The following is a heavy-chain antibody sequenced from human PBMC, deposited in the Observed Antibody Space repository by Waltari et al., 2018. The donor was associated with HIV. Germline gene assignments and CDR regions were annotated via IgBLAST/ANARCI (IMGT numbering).Heavy chain of an antibody. CDR2: IWYDGSNK. Sequence: QVQLVESGGGVVQPGRSLRLSCAASGFTFSTYGMHWVRQAPGKGLEWVAVIWYDGSNKYYADSVKGRFTISRDNAKESVFLQMTSLRPEDTAIYYCASKTTGWYAHWGRGALVTVSS. CDR1: GFTFSTYG. CDR3: ASKTTGWYAH. V-gene: IGHV3-33*08. J-gene: IGHJ5*02. D-gene: IGHD1-1*01.